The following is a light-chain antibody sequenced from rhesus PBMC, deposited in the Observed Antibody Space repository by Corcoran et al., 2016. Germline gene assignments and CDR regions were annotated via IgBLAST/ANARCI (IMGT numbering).Light chain of an antibody. V-gene: IGKV3-40*03. CDR2: SAY. CDR1: ESDGSY. Sequence: EIVMTQSPATLSLSPGETATLSCRASESDGSYLAWYQQKPGQAPKLLVHSAYFRATGNPDRFSGRGCRTKFTRTIICLEPEDVGVYHCQQYTDLHLTFSVGTKVELK. J-gene: IGKJ4*01. CDR3: QQYTDLHLT.